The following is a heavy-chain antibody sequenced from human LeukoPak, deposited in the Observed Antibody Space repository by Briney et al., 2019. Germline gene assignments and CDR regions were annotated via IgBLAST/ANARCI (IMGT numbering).Heavy chain of an antibody. Sequence: GGSLKRSCAASGFTFSGSAMHWVRQASGKRLEWVGRIRSKANSYATAYAASVKGRFTISRDDSKNTAYLQMNSLKTEDTAVYYCTSGDYRAFQGIGYWGQGTLVTVSS. CDR2: IRSKANSYAT. CDR1: GFTFSGSA. CDR3: TSGDYRAFQGIGY. J-gene: IGHJ4*02. V-gene: IGHV3-73*01. D-gene: IGHD4-17*01.